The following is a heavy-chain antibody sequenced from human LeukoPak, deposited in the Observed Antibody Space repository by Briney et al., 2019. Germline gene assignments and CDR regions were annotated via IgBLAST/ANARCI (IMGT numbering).Heavy chain of an antibody. Sequence: SETLSLTCTVSGGSISSYYWCWIRQPAGRGLEWIGRIYSTGSTNYNPSLKSRVTMSVDTSKNQFSLRLRSVTAADTAVYYCARQIASAGTAGFDFWGQGALVTVSS. CDR1: GGSISSYY. V-gene: IGHV4-4*07. CDR2: IYSTGST. D-gene: IGHD6-13*01. J-gene: IGHJ4*02. CDR3: ARQIASAGTAGFDF.